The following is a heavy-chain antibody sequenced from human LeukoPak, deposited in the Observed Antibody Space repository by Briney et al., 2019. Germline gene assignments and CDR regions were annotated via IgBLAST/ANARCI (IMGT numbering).Heavy chain of an antibody. V-gene: IGHV4-31*03. CDR1: GGSISSGGYY. D-gene: IGHD3-22*01. J-gene: IGHJ5*02. CDR3: ARGQVVPYDSSGYGSYNWFDP. CDR2: IYYSGST. Sequence: SETLSLTCTVSGGSISSGGYYWSWIRQHPGKGLEWIGYIYYSGSTYYNPSLKSRVTISIDTSKNQFSLKLSSVTAADTAVYYCARGQVVPYDSSGYGSYNWFDPWGQGTLVTVSS.